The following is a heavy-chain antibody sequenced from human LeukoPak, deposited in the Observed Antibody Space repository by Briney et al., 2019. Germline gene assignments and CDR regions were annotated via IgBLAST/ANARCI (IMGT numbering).Heavy chain of an antibody. CDR2: INHSGST. Sequence: PSETLSLTCAVYGGSFSGYYRSWIRQPPGKGLEWIGEINHSGSTNYNPSLKSRVTISVDTSKNQFSLKLSSVTAADTAVYYCARGGFDSSSWYDYWGQGTLVTVSS. D-gene: IGHD6-13*01. CDR1: GGSFSGYY. CDR3: ARGGFDSSSWYDY. V-gene: IGHV4-34*01. J-gene: IGHJ4*02.